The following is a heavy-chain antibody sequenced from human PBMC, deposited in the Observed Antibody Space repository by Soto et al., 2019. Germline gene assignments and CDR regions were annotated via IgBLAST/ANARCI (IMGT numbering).Heavy chain of an antibody. CDR3: TSYRVGHAFDI. D-gene: IGHD2-21*01. Sequence: QVQLQESGPGLVKPSQTLSLTCTVSGGSISSGDYYWSWIRQPPGKGLEWIGYIYYSGSTYYNPSLKSRVTSSVDTSKNQFSPKLSSVTAADTAVYYCTSYRVGHAFDIWGQGTMVTVSS. V-gene: IGHV4-30-4*01. J-gene: IGHJ3*02. CDR1: GGSISSGDYY. CDR2: IYYSGST.